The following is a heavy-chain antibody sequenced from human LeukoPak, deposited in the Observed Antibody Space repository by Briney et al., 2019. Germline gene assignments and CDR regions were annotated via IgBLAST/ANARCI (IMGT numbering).Heavy chain of an antibody. Sequence: ASVRVSCMASGYTFTGYYMHWVRQAPGQGLEWMGWINPNSGGTNYAQTFQGGVTITRETSIRTAYMELSRLRYEDTAVYYCAPSRGGTWFLNYWGQGTLVTVSS. J-gene: IGHJ4*02. CDR2: INPNSGGT. V-gene: IGHV1-2*02. D-gene: IGHD2-15*01. CDR3: APSRGGTWFLNY. CDR1: GYTFTGYY.